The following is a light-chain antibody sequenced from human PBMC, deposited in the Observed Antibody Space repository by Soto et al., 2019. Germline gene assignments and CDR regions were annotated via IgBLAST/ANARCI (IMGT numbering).Light chain of an antibody. CDR2: AAS. CDR1: QSISNF. J-gene: IGKJ2*01. Sequence: DIQMTQSPSSLSASVGDRVSITCRASQSISNFLNWYQQKPGKAPNLLIYAASSLQSGVPSRFSGSGSGTEFTLTISSLQLEAFATYYCQQGYTTPYTFGQGTKLEIK. CDR3: QQGYTTPYT. V-gene: IGKV1-39*01.